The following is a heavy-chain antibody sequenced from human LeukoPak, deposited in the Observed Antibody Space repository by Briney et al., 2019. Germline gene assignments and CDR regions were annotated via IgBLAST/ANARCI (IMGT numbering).Heavy chain of an antibody. Sequence: GGSLRLSCAASGFTFSSYSMNWVRQAPGKGLEWVSYISNSSSTIYYADSVKGRFTISRDNAKNSLYLQMNSLRAEDTAVYYCARGNYDFWSGYDDAFDIWGQGTMVTVSS. J-gene: IGHJ3*02. D-gene: IGHD3-3*01. CDR2: ISNSSSTI. CDR1: GFTFSSYS. V-gene: IGHV3-48*01. CDR3: ARGNYDFWSGYDDAFDI.